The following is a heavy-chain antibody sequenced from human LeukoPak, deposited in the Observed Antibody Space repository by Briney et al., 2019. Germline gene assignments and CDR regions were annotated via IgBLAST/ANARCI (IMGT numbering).Heavy chain of an antibody. CDR2: ISHDGSNK. J-gene: IGHJ6*03. D-gene: IGHD3-10*01. Sequence: PGGSLRLSCAASGFTFSTYGMHWVRQAPGKGLEWVAVISHDGSNKYYADSVKGRFTISRDNSKNTLYLQMNSLRAEDTAVYYCARGVYGSPPNYYYYYYMDVLGKGTTVTVSS. CDR1: GFTFSTYG. CDR3: ARGVYGSPPNYYYYYYMDV. V-gene: IGHV3-30*19.